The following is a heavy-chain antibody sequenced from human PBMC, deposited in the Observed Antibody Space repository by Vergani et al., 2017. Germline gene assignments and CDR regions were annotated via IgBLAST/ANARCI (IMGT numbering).Heavy chain of an antibody. CDR1: GFTFSSYS. CDR3: ARVPPYVILTGYL. CDR2: ISSSSSYI. Sequence: EVQLVESGGGLVKPGGSLRLSCAASGFTFSSYSMNWVRQAPGKGLVLVSSISSSSSYIYYADSVKGRFNISRDNAKNSLYLQMNSLRAEDTAVYYCARVPPYVILTGYLWSQGSLVTVSS. V-gene: IGHV3-21*01. J-gene: IGHJ5*02. D-gene: IGHD3-9*01.